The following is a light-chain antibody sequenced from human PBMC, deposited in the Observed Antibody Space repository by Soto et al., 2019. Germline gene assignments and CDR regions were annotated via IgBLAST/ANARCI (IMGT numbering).Light chain of an antibody. Sequence: EIVLTQSPATLSLSPGERVTLSCRASQSVSSSYLAWYQQKPGQAPRLLIYGASSRATGIPDRFSGSGSGTDFTLTISRLEPEDFAVYYCQQYGSSLITFGQGTRLEIK. CDR3: QQYGSSLIT. CDR1: QSVSSSY. J-gene: IGKJ5*01. V-gene: IGKV3-20*01. CDR2: GAS.